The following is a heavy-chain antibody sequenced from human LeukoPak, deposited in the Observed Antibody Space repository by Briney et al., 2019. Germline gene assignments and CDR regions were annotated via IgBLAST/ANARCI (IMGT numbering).Heavy chain of an antibody. J-gene: IGHJ4*02. CDR2: IWYDGSNK. CDR3: ARDARTGYSSSCPDY. V-gene: IGHV3-33*01. CDR1: GFTFSSYG. Sequence: GGSLRLSCAASGFTFSSYGMHWVRQAPGKGLEWVAVIWYDGSNKYYADSVKGRFTISRDNSKNTLYLQMNSLRAEDTAVYYCARDARTGYSSSCPDYWGQGTLVTVSS. D-gene: IGHD6-13*01.